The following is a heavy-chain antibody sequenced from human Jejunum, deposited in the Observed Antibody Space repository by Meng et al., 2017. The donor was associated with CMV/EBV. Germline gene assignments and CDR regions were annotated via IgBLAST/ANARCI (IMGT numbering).Heavy chain of an antibody. CDR3: ARDRGYSSGWGVFDY. V-gene: IGHV4-30-4*01. D-gene: IGHD6-19*01. J-gene: IGHJ4*02. CDR1: GGSISSGDYY. CDR2: IYYSGAS. Sequence: QVQLQESGPVLVKPSQTLSLTCSVSGGSISSGDYYWSWIRQSPEKGLEWIGFIYYSGASYSTPSLRSRVTMSMDTSTNQFSLRLNSVTAADTGVYFCARDRGYSSGWGVFDYWGRGTLVTVSS.